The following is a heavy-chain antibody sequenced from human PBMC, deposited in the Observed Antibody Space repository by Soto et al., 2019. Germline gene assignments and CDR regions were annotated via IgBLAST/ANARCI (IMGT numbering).Heavy chain of an antibody. Sequence: VQLLESGGGLVQPGGSLRLSCAASGFSFSSYAMVWVRQAPGKGLEWVSVISARGGSSYFADPVNGRFTTSRDKSKNVLSLEMNSLRADDTAIYFWAKGSIEYSASVDNWGQGTVVLVSS. D-gene: IGHD5-12*01. CDR2: ISARGGSS. V-gene: IGHV3-23*01. CDR3: AKGSIEYSASVDN. CDR1: GFSFSSYA. J-gene: IGHJ4*02.